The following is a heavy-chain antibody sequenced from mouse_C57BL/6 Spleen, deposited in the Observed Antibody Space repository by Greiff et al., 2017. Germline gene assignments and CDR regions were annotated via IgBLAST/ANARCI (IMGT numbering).Heavy chain of an antibody. CDR3: ATSIYYGNFDV. CDR1: GFSLTSYG. V-gene: IGHV2-2*01. D-gene: IGHD2-1*01. Sequence: QVQLQQSGPGLVQPSQSLSITCPASGFSLTSYGVHWVRQSPGKGLEWLGVIWSGGSTDYNAAFISRLSISKDNSKSQVFFKMNSLQADDTAIYYCATSIYYGNFDVWGTGTTVTVSS. J-gene: IGHJ1*03. CDR2: IWSGGST.